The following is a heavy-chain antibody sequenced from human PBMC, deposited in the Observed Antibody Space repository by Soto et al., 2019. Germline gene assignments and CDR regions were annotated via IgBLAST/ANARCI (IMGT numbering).Heavy chain of an antibody. CDR1: GYTFTSYD. Sequence: ASVKVSCKASGYTFTSYDINWVRQATGQGLEWMGWINPNSGGTNYAQKFQGWVTMTRDTSISTAYMELSRLRSDDTAVYYCARESSSAAFDIWGQGTMVTVSS. CDR2: INPNSGGT. CDR3: ARESSSAAFDI. V-gene: IGHV1-2*04. J-gene: IGHJ3*02.